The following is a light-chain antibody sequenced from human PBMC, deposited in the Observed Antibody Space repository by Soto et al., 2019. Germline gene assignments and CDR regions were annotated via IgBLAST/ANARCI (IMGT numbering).Light chain of an antibody. CDR3: SSYTSSSSGD. CDR2: DVS. Sequence: QSALTQPASVSGSPGQSITISCTGTSSDVGGYNYVSWYQQHPGKAPKLMIYDVSNRPSGVSNRFSGSKSGNTASLTISGLQAEDEADYDCSSYTSSSSGDFGTGTKVTV. CDR1: SSDVGGYNY. J-gene: IGLJ1*01. V-gene: IGLV2-14*01.